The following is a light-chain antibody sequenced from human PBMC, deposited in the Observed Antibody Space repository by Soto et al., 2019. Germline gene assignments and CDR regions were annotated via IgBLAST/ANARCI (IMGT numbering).Light chain of an antibody. CDR2: GAS. Sequence: IVMTQSPDTLSVSPGERATLSCRASQSITEKVVWYQQKPGQAPRLLIYGASSRATGIPDRFSGSGSGTDFTLTISRLEPEDFAVYYCQQYGSSPWTFGQGTKV. CDR3: QQYGSSPWT. CDR1: QSITEK. J-gene: IGKJ1*01. V-gene: IGKV3-20*01.